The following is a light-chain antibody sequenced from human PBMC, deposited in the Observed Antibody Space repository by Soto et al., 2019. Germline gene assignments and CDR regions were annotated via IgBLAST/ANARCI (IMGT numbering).Light chain of an antibody. CDR2: SNS. CDR3: AAWDDSLNIVV. V-gene: IGLV1-44*01. Sequence: QLVLTQPPSASGTPGQRVTISCSGSSPYIGSNTVNWYQQLPGTAPKLLIYSNSQRPSGVPDRFSGSKSGTSASLAISGLHSDDEADYYCAAWDDSLNIVVFGGGTKLTVL. J-gene: IGLJ2*01. CDR1: SPYIGSNT.